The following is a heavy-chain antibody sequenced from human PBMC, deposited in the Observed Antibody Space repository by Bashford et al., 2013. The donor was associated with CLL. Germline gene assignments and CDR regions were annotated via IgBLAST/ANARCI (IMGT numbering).Heavy chain of an antibody. Sequence: GESLKISCKGSGYSFTSYWIGWVRQMPGKGLEWMGIIYPGDSDTRYSPSFQGQVTISADKSISTAYLQWSSLKASDTAMYYCARRIPSIAVAGNWMEDYYYYGMDVVGAKGPRSPVSS. J-gene: IGHJ6*02. D-gene: IGHD6-19*01. V-gene: IGHV5-51*01. CDR2: IYPGDSDT. CDR1: GYSFTSYW. CDR3: ARRIPSIAVAGNWMEDYYYYGMDVV.